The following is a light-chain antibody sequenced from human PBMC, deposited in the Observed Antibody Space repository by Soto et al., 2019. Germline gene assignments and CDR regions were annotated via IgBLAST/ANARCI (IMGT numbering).Light chain of an antibody. V-gene: IGKV1-5*03. CDR1: QSISTW. CDR3: QQYDTYWT. J-gene: IGKJ1*01. CDR2: KAS. Sequence: DIQMTQSPSTLSAFVGDRVTITCWASQSISTWLAWYQQKPGKAPKLLIYKASNLESGVPSRFSGSGSGTEFTLTISSLQPDDFATYYCQQYDTYWTFGQGTKVEVK.